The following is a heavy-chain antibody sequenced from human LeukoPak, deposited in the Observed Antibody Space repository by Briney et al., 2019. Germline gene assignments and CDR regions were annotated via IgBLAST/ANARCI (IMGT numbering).Heavy chain of an antibody. V-gene: IGHV1-46*01. CDR3: ARDLGSMRYGMDV. CDR2: INPSGGST. CDR1: GYTFTSYY. Sequence: GASVKVSCKASGYTFTSYYMHWARQAPGQGLEWMGVINPSGGSTNYAQQFQGRVTMTTDTSTSTAYMELRSLRSDDTAVYYCARDLGSMRYGMDVWGQGTTVTVSS. D-gene: IGHD2/OR15-2a*01. J-gene: IGHJ6*02.